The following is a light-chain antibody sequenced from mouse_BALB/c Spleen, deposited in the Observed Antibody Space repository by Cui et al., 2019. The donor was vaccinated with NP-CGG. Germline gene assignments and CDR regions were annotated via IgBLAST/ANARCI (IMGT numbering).Light chain of an antibody. Sequence: QAVVTQESALTTSPGETVTLTCRSSTGAVKTNNYANWVQEKPDHLFTGLIGGTNNRAPGVPARFSGSLIGDKAVLTITGAQTEDEAIYFCALWYSNHWVFGGGTKLTVL. CDR2: GTN. CDR1: TGAVKTNNY. V-gene: IGLV1*01. CDR3: ALWYSNHWV. J-gene: IGLJ1*01.